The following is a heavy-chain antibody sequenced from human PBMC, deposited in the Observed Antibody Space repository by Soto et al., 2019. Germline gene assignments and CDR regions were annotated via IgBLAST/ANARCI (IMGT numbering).Heavy chain of an antibody. Sequence: PSETLSLTCTVSGGSISSGGYYWSWIRQHPGKGLEWIGYIYYSGSTYYNPSLKSRVTISVDTSKNQFSLKLSSVTAADTAVYYCARSPSGIAVAGRFDYWGQGTLVTVSS. V-gene: IGHV4-31*03. CDR1: GGSISSGGYY. CDR2: IYYSGST. D-gene: IGHD6-19*01. J-gene: IGHJ4*02. CDR3: ARSPSGIAVAGRFDY.